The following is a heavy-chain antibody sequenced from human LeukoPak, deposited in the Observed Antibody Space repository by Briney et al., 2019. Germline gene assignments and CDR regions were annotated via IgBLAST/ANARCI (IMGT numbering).Heavy chain of an antibody. J-gene: IGHJ6*03. V-gene: IGHV5-51*01. Sequence: GESLKISCKGSGYSFISYWIGWVRQMPGKGLEWMGIIYPGDSDTRYSPSFQGQVTISADKSISTAYLQWSSLKASDTAMYYCARLPYYYDSSGYSYYYYMDVWGKGTTVTVSS. CDR3: ARLPYYYDSSGYSYYYYMDV. CDR1: GYSFISYW. CDR2: IYPGDSDT. D-gene: IGHD3-22*01.